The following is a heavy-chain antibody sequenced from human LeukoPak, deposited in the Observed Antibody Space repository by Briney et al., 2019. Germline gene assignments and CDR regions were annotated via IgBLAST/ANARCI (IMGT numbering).Heavy chain of an antibody. J-gene: IGHJ4*02. Sequence: GASVKVSCEASGYTFTTYYMHWVLQAPGQGLEWMGIINPSGGGTSYAQKFQGRVTMTRDTSTSTVYMELSSLRSEDTAVYYCARAMVRGVIRGPWELDYWGQGTLVTVSS. CDR2: INPSGGGT. V-gene: IGHV1-46*01. CDR1: GYTFTTYY. CDR3: ARAMVRGVIRGPWELDY. D-gene: IGHD3-10*01.